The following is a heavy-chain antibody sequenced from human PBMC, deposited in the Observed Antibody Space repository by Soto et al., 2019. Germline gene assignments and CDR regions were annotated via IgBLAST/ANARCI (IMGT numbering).Heavy chain of an antibody. V-gene: IGHV3-23*01. D-gene: IGHD3-22*01. Sequence: EVQLLEAGGGLVQPGGSLRLSCAASGFTFSNYAMYWVRQTPGKGLEWVSAITASGGSTYYADSVKGRFTISRDNSKNTMSLQMNSLRAEDRALYYCAKGSSRYYDSFDYWGQGTLVTVSS. CDR3: AKGSSRYYDSFDY. J-gene: IGHJ4*02. CDR2: ITASGGST. CDR1: GFTFSNYA.